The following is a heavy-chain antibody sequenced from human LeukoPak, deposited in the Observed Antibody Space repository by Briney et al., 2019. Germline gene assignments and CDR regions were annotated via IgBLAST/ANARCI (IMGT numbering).Heavy chain of an antibody. D-gene: IGHD3-3*02. V-gene: IGHV4-59*01. CDR2: IYYSGST. CDR3: ARAFYPGYYSYMAV. Sequence: SETLSLTCTVSGGSISSYYWSWIRQPPGTGLEWIGYIYYSGSTNYNPSLESRVTISVDTSKNQFSLKLSSVTAADTAVYYCARAFYPGYYSYMAVWGKGTTVTVSS. J-gene: IGHJ6*03. CDR1: GGSISSYY.